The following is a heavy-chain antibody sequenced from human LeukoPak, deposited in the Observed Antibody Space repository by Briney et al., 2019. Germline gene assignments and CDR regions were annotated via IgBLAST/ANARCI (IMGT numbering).Heavy chain of an antibody. D-gene: IGHD3-22*01. CDR1: GFTFSDYY. CDR2: ISSSSSYT. V-gene: IGHV3-11*03. CDR3: ARTPYYYDSSGYYPSDY. J-gene: IGHJ4*02. Sequence: PGGSLRLSCAASGFTFSDYYMSWLRQAPGKGLEWVSYISSSSSYTNYADSVKGRFTISRDNAKNSLYLQMNSLRAEDTAVYYCARTPYYYDSSGYYPSDYWGQGTLVTVSS.